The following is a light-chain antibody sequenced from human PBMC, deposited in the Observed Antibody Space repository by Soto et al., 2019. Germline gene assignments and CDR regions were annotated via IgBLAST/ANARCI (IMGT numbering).Light chain of an antibody. Sequence: DIQMTHSPYSVSASFGDIVTMTCLASQTLNNYLTWFQQKPGKAPKVLIYAASTLQSGVPSRFSGSGSGAEFTLTISSLQPEDFATYYCQQSFSPLLTFGGGTKVDIK. CDR3: QQSFSPLLT. J-gene: IGKJ4*01. CDR1: QTLNNY. CDR2: AAS. V-gene: IGKV1-39*01.